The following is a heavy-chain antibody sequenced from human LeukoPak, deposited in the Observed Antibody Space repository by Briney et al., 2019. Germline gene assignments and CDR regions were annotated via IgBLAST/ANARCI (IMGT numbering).Heavy chain of an antibody. V-gene: IGHV3-23*01. CDR2: ISGGGGST. J-gene: IGHJ4*02. Sequence: VGGPRLSCAASLVSFISYAISCGRQALRKGGGWGSAISGGGGSTYYAESVKGRFTISRDNSKNTLYLQMNRLRAEDTAVYYCAKGPYDYVWGSYRYSREYYFDYWGQGTLVTVSS. CDR3: AKGPYDYVWGSYRYSREYYFDY. D-gene: IGHD3-16*02. CDR1: LVSFISYA.